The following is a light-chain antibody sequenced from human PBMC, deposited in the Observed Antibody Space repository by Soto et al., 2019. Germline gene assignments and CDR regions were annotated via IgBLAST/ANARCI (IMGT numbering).Light chain of an antibody. J-gene: IGLJ1*01. V-gene: IGLV2-14*03. CDR2: QVT. CDR1: SSDLGSYNY. Sequence: QSVLTQPASVSGSPGQSITISCTGTSSDLGSYNYVSWYQQHPGKAPKLIIYQVTNRPSGISRRFSGSKSGNTASLTISGLQIEDEADYYCSSYRSGSTPFVLGTRTKLTVL. CDR3: SSYRSGSTPFV.